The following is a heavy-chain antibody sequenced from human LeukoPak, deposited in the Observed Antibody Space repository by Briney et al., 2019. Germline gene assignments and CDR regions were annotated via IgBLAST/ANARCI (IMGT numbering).Heavy chain of an antibody. V-gene: IGHV1-18*04. J-gene: IGHJ6*02. D-gene: IGHD2-15*01. CDR1: GYTFTGYY. CDR2: ISAYNGNT. Sequence: ASVKVSCKASGYTFTGYYMHWVRQAPGQGLEWMGWISAYNGNTNYAQKLQGRVTMTTDTSTSTAYMELRSLRSDDTAVYYCARGGYCSGGSCYPLYYYYYGMDVWGQGTTVTVSS. CDR3: ARGGYCSGGSCYPLYYYYYGMDV.